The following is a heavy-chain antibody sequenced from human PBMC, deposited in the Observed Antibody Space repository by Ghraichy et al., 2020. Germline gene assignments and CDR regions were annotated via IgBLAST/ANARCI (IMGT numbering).Heavy chain of an antibody. V-gene: IGHV4-39*01. CDR1: GGSISSSSYY. CDR2: IYYSGST. Sequence: SETLSLTCTVSGGSISSSSYYWGWIRQPPGKGLEWIGSIYYSGSTYYNPSLKSRVTISVDTSKNQFSLKLSSVTAADTAVYYCARLVAAAGIGIDPWGQGTLVTVSS. CDR3: ARLVAAAGIGIDP. D-gene: IGHD6-13*01. J-gene: IGHJ5*02.